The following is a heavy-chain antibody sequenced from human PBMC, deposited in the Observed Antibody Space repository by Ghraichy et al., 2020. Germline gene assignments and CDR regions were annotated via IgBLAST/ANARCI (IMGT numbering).Heavy chain of an antibody. CDR1: GGSFSGYY. Sequence: SETLSLTCAVYGGSFSGYYWSWIRQPPGKGLEWIGEINHSGSTNYNPSLKSRVTISVDTSKNQFSLKLSSVTAADTAVYYCARHVVLMVRQQPINYGMDVWGQGTTVTVSS. CDR2: INHSGST. CDR3: ARHVVLMVRQQPINYGMDV. D-gene: IGHD6-13*01. V-gene: IGHV4-34*01. J-gene: IGHJ6*02.